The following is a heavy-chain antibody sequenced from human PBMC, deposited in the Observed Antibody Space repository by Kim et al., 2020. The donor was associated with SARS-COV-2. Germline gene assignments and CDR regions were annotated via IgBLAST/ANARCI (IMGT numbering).Heavy chain of an antibody. CDR1: GGTFSSYA. CDR3: ARIAVAGTGKAFDY. CDR2: IIPIFGTA. J-gene: IGHJ4*02. Sequence: SVKVSCKASGGTFSSYAISWVRQAPGQGLEWMGGIIPIFGTANYAQKFQGRVTITADESTSTAYMELSSLRSEDTAVYYCARIAVAGTGKAFDYWGQGTLVTVSS. D-gene: IGHD6-19*01. V-gene: IGHV1-69*13.